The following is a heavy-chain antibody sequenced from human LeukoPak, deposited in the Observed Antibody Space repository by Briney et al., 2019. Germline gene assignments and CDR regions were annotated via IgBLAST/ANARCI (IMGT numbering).Heavy chain of an antibody. D-gene: IGHD2-2*01. CDR1: GYSFTSYW. Sequence: GESLKISCKGSGYSFTSYWIGWVRQMPGKGLEWMGIIYPGVSDTRYSPSFRGQVTISADKSISTAYLQWSSLKASDTAMYYCARQGCSSTSCYLSPDYWGQGTLVTVSS. CDR2: IYPGVSDT. CDR3: ARQGCSSTSCYLSPDY. J-gene: IGHJ4*02. V-gene: IGHV5-51*01.